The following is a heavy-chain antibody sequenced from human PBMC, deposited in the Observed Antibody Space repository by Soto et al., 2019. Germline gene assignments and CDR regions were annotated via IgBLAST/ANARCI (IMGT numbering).Heavy chain of an antibody. CDR3: ARDRAYGSGSYHYYYYYYGMDV. V-gene: IGHV3-33*01. CDR2: IWYDGSNK. CDR1: GFTFSSYG. D-gene: IGHD3-10*01. J-gene: IGHJ6*02. Sequence: QVQLVESGGGVVQPGRSLRLSCAASGFTFSSYGMHWVRQAPGKGLECVAVIWYDGSNKYYADSVKGRFTISRDNSKNTLYLQMNSLRAEDTAVYYCARDRAYGSGSYHYYYYYYGMDVWGQGTTVTVSS.